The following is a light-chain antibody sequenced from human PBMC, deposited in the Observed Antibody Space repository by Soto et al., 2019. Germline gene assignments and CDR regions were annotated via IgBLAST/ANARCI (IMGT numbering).Light chain of an antibody. V-gene: IGKV3-20*01. CDR3: QKYGSAFT. J-gene: IGKJ3*01. CDR1: QSVTTNY. CDR2: AAS. Sequence: ESVLTQPPGPLYLSPGERATLSCRASQSVTTNYLAWYQHKPGQGLRLLIYAASSRSTGIPDRFSGSGSGTDFTLTISRLEPEDSALYYCQKYGSAFTFGPGTKVDIK.